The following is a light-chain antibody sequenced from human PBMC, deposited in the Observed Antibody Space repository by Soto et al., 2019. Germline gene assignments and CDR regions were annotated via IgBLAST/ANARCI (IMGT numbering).Light chain of an antibody. V-gene: IGLV1-51*01. CDR2: DNI. Sequence: QSVLTQPPSVSAAPGQRVTISCSGSSSNIGSNYVSWYQQLPGSAPKLLIYDNIQRPSGIPDRFSGSRSDTSATLGITGLQTGDEADYYCGTWDSSLSAVVFGGGTKLTVL. J-gene: IGLJ2*01. CDR3: GTWDSSLSAVV. CDR1: SSNIGSNY.